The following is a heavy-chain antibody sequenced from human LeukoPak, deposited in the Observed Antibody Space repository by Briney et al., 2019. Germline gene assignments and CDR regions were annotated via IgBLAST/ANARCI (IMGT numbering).Heavy chain of an antibody. J-gene: IGHJ4*02. CDR1: GFTFSTYA. V-gene: IGHV3-23*01. CDR2: ISASGSGT. CDR3: AKDMSEYDNVWGNYRYSGFDY. Sequence: GGSLRLSCGASGFTFSTYAMSWVRQAPGKGLEWVSGISASGSGTYYADSVKGRFTISRDNSKNTLYLQMNSLRAEDTAVYYCAKDMSEYDNVWGNYRYSGFDYWGQGTLVTVSS. D-gene: IGHD3-16*02.